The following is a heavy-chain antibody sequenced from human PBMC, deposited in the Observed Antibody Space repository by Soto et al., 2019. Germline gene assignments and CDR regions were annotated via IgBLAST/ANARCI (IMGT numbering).Heavy chain of an antibody. CDR2: ISSSGSTI. V-gene: IGHV3-11*01. CDR1: GFTFSDYY. CDR3: ARDRVDIVVVVAAHFAY. D-gene: IGHD2-15*01. J-gene: IGHJ4*02. Sequence: QVQLVESGGGLVKPGGSLRLSCAASGFTFSDYYMSWIRQAPGKGLEWVSYISSSGSTIYYADSVKGRFTISRDNAKNSLYVQMNSLRAEDTAGYYCARDRVDIVVVVAAHFAYWVQGTLVTVSS.